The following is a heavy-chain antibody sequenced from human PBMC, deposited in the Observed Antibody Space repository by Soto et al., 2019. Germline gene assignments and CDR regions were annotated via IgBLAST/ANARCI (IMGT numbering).Heavy chain of an antibody. Sequence: ASVKVSCKASGVTVSSYAISWVRQAPGQGLEWRGGIIPIFVTANYAQKFQGRVTITADKSTSTAYMELSSLRSEDTAVYYCARRGGVEYYYGMGVWGQGTTVTVSS. D-gene: IGHD3-16*01. CDR2: IIPIFVTA. V-gene: IGHV1-69*06. CDR1: GVTVSSYA. J-gene: IGHJ6*02. CDR3: ARRGGVEYYYGMGV.